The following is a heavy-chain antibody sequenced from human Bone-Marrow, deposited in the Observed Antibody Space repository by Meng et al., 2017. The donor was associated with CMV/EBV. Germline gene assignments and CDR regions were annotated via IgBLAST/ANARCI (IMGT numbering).Heavy chain of an antibody. CDR2: IYSGGST. Sequence: GESLKISCAASGFTVSSNYMSWVRQAPGKGLEWVSVIYSGGSTYYADSVKGRFTISRDNSKNTLYLQMNSLRAEDTVVYYCARDLKNCTNGVCWGYFDYWGQGTLVTVSS. V-gene: IGHV3-66*02. J-gene: IGHJ4*02. D-gene: IGHD2-8*01. CDR1: GFTVSSNY. CDR3: ARDLKNCTNGVCWGYFDY.